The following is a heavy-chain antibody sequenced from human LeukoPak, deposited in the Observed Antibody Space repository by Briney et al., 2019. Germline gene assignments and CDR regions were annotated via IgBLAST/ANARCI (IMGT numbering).Heavy chain of an antibody. CDR3: ARDDYCSGWYVSFCSY. Sequence: PGGSLRLSCAASGFTFSTYGMHWVRQAPGKGLEWVAIISYDGTNKYYADSVKGRFTISRDNSKNTLYLQMNSLRAEDTAVYYCARDDYCSGWYVSFCSYWGQGTLVTVS. D-gene: IGHD6-19*01. J-gene: IGHJ4*02. CDR1: GFTFSTYG. CDR2: ISYDGTNK. V-gene: IGHV3-30*03.